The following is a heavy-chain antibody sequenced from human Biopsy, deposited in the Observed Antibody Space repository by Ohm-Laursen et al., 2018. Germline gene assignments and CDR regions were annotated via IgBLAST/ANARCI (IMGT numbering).Heavy chain of an antibody. CDR3: ATELLPPGVGGPWLDS. CDR2: ISASSSYI. CDR1: GVTLSGYG. Sequence: GSLRLFCAAFGVTLSGYGMNWVRQAPGKGLEWVSSISASSSYIYYADSVKGRFTVSRDNTKNTLYLQMNSLRAADTAIYFCATELLPPGVGGPWLDSWGQGTPVTVSS. J-gene: IGHJ5*01. D-gene: IGHD3-10*01. V-gene: IGHV3-21*06.